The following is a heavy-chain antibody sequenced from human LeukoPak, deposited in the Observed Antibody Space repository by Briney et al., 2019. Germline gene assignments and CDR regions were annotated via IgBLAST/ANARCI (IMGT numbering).Heavy chain of an antibody. CDR2: IYYSGST. Sequence: SETLSLTCTVSGGSISSYYWSWIRQPPGKGLEWIGYIYYSGSTHYNPSLKSRVTISVDTSKNQFSLKLSSVTAADTAVYYCARDLRYGMDVWGQGTTVTVSS. CDR3: ARDLRYGMDV. V-gene: IGHV4-59*01. CDR1: GGSISSYY. J-gene: IGHJ6*02.